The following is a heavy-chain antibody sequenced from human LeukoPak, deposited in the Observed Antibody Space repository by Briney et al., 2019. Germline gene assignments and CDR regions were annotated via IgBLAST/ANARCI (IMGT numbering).Heavy chain of an antibody. Sequence: ASVKVSCKASGYTFTSYGISWVRQAPGQGLEWMGWISAYNGNTNYAQKLQGRVTMTTDTSTSTAYMELRSLRSEDTAVYYCARDRTAVASLAGYYYGMDVWGQGTTVTVSS. CDR1: GYTFTSYG. CDR2: ISAYNGNT. J-gene: IGHJ6*02. D-gene: IGHD6-19*01. CDR3: ARDRTAVASLAGYYYGMDV. V-gene: IGHV1-18*01.